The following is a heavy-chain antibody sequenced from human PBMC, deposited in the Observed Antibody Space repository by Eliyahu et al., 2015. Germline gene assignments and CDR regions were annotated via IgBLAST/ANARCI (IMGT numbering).Heavy chain of an antibody. CDR1: GYTFTNYA. CDR3: VRDLLDHDRWSGYLNGAY. CDR2: INGGYGNT. Sequence: QVQLVQSGAEVKKPGASVXVSCXASGYTFTNYAXXWVRQSPGQRPXWMGWINGGYGNTKYSQNFQGRVILTRDASASTAYMELSSLRSEDTATYYCVRDLLDHDRWSGYLNGAYWGLGTQVIVSS. J-gene: IGHJ4*02. V-gene: IGHV1-3*01. D-gene: IGHD3-3*01.